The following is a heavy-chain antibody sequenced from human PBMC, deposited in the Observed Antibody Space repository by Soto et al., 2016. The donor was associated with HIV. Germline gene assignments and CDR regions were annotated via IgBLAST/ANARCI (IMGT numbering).Heavy chain of an antibody. J-gene: IGHJ4*02. CDR3: ASSALRPHYYDSSGYLNY. D-gene: IGHD3-22*01. Sequence: EVQVVESGGGLVQPGGSLRLSCAASGFTFSSYWMHWVRQAPGKGLVWVSRINSDGSTTNYADSVKGRFTISRDNAKNTLYLQMNSLRAEDTAVHYCASSALRPHYYDSSGYLNYWGQGTLVTVSS. V-gene: IGHV3-74*01. CDR2: INSDGSTT. CDR1: GFTFSSYW.